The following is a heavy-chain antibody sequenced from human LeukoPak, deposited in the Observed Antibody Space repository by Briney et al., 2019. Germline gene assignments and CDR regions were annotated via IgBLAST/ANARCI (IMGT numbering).Heavy chain of an antibody. CDR1: GFTFRSYS. Sequence: GGSLRLSCAASGFTFRSYSMHWVRQAPVRGLESVAVISPDGTNIYYAGSVKGRFTISRDNSENTLYLQMNSLRAEDPALYYCSRDGEHGYNDIDFWGQGTLVTVSS. V-gene: IGHV3-30-3*01. CDR3: SRDGEHGYNDIDF. D-gene: IGHD5-24*01. J-gene: IGHJ4*02. CDR2: ISPDGTNI.